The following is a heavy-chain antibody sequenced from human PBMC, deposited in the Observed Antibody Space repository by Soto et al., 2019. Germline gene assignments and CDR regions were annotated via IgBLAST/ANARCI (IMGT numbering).Heavy chain of an antibody. V-gene: IGHV1-2*02. D-gene: IGHD6-19*01. CDR3: ASTSSSGWSD. CDR1: GYTFTGYY. CDR2: INPNSGGT. J-gene: IGHJ4*02. Sequence: ASVKVSCKASGYTFTGYYMHWVRQAPGQGLEWMGWINPNSGGTNYAQKFQGRVTITADESTSTAYMELSSLRSEDTAVYYCASTSSSGWSDWGQGTLVTVSS.